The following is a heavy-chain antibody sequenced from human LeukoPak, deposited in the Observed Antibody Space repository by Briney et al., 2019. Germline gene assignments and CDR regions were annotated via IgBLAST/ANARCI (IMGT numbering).Heavy chain of an antibody. CDR2: ISYDGSSK. CDR1: GFTFSSYG. D-gene: IGHD3-10*02. Sequence: GGSLRLSCAASGFTFSSYGMNWVRQAPGKGLEWVAGISYDGSSKNYAESVKGRVTISRDNSKNTVYMQMNSLRAEDTAVYDCAKDSGHLSTMWDFEYFQHWGQGSLVTVSS. CDR3: AKDSGHLSTMWDFEYFQH. J-gene: IGHJ1*01. V-gene: IGHV3-30*18.